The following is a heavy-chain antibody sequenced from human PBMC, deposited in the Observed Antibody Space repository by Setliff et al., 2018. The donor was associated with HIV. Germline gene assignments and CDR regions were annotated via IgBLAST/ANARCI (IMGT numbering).Heavy chain of an antibody. Sequence: SETLSLTCTVSGGSISSYYWSWIRRPPGKGLEWIGYIYTSGSTNYNPSLKSRVTISVDTSKSQVSLKLSSVTAADTAVYYCARSPGVDTNMAFDYWGRGTLVTVS. CDR3: ARSPGVDTNMAFDY. J-gene: IGHJ4*02. CDR1: GGSISSYY. V-gene: IGHV4-59*01. D-gene: IGHD5-18*01. CDR2: IYTSGST.